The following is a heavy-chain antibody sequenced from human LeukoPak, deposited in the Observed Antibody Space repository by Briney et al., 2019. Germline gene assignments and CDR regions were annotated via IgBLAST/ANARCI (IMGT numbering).Heavy chain of an antibody. J-gene: IGHJ4*02. CDR1: GFTFSSYS. Sequence: GGSLRLSCAASGFTFSSYSMNWVRQAPGKGLEWVSSISSSSSYIYYADSVKGRFTISRDNAKNSLYLQMNSLRAEDTAVYYCARDGGTSTPFDHWGQGTLVTVSS. V-gene: IGHV3-21*01. CDR2: ISSSSSYI. CDR3: ARDGGTSTPFDH. D-gene: IGHD2-15*01.